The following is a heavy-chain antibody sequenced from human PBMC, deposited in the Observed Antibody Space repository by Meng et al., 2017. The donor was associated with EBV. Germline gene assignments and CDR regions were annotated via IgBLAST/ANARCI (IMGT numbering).Heavy chain of an antibody. V-gene: IGHV1-2*06. D-gene: IGHD6-19*01. CDR3: ARVGIAVAGTGDY. Sequence: QVRVVQSGAEVKKPGASVKVSCKASGYTFTGYSMHWVRQAPGQGLEWMGRINPNSGGTNYAQKFQGRVTMTRDTSISTAYMELSRLRSDDTAVYYCARVGIAVAGTGDYWGQGTLVTVSS. CDR1: GYTFTGYS. J-gene: IGHJ4*02. CDR2: INPNSGGT.